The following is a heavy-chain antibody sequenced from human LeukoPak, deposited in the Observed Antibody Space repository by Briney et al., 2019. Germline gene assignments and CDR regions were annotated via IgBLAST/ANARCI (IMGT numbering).Heavy chain of an antibody. V-gene: IGHV3-23*01. Sequence: VPLGGSLRLSCAASGFTFSSYGMSWVRQAPGKGLEWVSAISGSGGSTYYADSVKGRFTISRDNSKNTLYLQMNSLRAEDTAVYYCARRAGAYSHPYDYWGQGTLVTVSS. D-gene: IGHD4/OR15-4a*01. CDR1: GFTFSSYG. CDR3: ARRAGAYSHPYDY. J-gene: IGHJ4*02. CDR2: ISGSGGST.